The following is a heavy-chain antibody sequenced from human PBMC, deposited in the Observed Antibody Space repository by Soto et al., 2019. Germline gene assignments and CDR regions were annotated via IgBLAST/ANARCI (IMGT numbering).Heavy chain of an antibody. Sequence: SGTLSLTCAVYGGSFSGYYWSWIRQPPGKGLEWIGEINHSGSTIYNPSLKSRVTISVDTSKNQFSLKLSSVTASDTAVYYCARGLDGSQKYFFDFRGQGTLVTVSS. V-gene: IGHV4-34*01. CDR3: ARGLDGSQKYFFDF. J-gene: IGHJ4*02. D-gene: IGHD5-12*01. CDR1: GGSFSGYY. CDR2: INHSGST.